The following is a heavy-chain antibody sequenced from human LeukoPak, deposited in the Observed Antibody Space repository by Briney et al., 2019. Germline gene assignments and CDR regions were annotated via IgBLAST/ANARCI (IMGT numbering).Heavy chain of an antibody. J-gene: IGHJ4*02. CDR3: ARSSIIAAAGPYYFDY. CDR2: IVPLLGTA. D-gene: IGHD6-13*01. Sequence: GASVKVSCKSSGGTFTNNYAISWVRKAPGQGLEWMGGIVPLLGTANSAHRFQGRVTFTADKSTHTDYMELSSLRSEDTAVYYCARSSIIAAAGPYYFDYWGQGTLVTVSS. CDR1: GGTFTNNYA. V-gene: IGHV1-69*10.